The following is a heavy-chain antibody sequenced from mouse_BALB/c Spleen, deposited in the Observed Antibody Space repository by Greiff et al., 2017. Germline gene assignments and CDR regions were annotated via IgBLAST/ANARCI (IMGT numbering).Heavy chain of an antibody. CDR2: ISNGGGST. V-gene: IGHV5-12-2*01. J-gene: IGHJ2*01. CDR1: GFTFSSYT. CDR3: ARQGGFFDY. Sequence: EVKLQESGGGLVQPGGSLKLSCAASGFTFSSYTMSGVRQTPEKRLEWVAYISNGGGSTYYPDTVKGRFTISRDNAKNTLYLQMSSLKSEDTAMYYCARQGGFFDYWGQGTTLTVSS.